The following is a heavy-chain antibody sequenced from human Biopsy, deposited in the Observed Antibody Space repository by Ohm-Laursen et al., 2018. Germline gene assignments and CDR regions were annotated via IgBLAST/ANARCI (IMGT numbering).Heavy chain of an antibody. Sequence: TLSLTCAAFGQTFSDYQWSWIRQPPGKGLEWIGQINQAGTTNYNPSLKSRVSISADASKYEFSLRLTSVTAADTAVYLCGNEVHGRDYWGLGAQVTVSS. CDR2: INQAGTT. J-gene: IGHJ4*02. D-gene: IGHD2-15*01. CDR3: GNEVHGRDY. CDR1: GQTFSDYQ. V-gene: IGHV4-34*08.